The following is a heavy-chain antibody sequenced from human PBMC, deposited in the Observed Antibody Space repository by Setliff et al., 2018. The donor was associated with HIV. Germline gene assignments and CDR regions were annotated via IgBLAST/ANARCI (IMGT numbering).Heavy chain of an antibody. Sequence: SETLSLTCTVSGGSISSYYWSWIRQPPGKGLEWIGYIYYSGSTKYNPSLESRVTISVDTSKNQFSLKLSSVTAADTAVYYCARDGPHCITSSCPGAWFDPWGQGTLVTVSS. CDR1: GGSISSYY. V-gene: IGHV4-59*12. CDR2: IYYSGST. D-gene: IGHD2-2*01. J-gene: IGHJ5*02. CDR3: ARDGPHCITSSCPGAWFDP.